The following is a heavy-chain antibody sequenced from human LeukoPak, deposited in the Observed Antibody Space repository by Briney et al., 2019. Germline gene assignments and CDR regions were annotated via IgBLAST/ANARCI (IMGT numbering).Heavy chain of an antibody. J-gene: IGHJ3*02. CDR3: ARDFGSGWYDAFDI. CDR2: IYYSGST. Sequence: PSETLSLTCTVSGGSISSYYWSWIRQPPGKGLEWIGYIYYSGSTNYNPSLKSRVTISVDTSKNQFSLKLSSVTAADMAVYYCARDFGSGWYDAFDIWGQGTMVTVSS. CDR1: GGSISSYY. V-gene: IGHV4-59*01. D-gene: IGHD6-19*01.